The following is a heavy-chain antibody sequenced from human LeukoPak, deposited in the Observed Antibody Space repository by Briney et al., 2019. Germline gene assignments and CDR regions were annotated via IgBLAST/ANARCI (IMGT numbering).Heavy chain of an antibody. CDR2: ISSSSSYI. Sequence: GGSLRLSCVASGFTFSSYSMNWVRQAPGKGLEWVSSISSSSSYIYYADSVKGRFTISRDNAKNSLYLQMNSLRAEDTAVYYCAKGYSYGLPYAYGMDVWGQGTTVTVSS. D-gene: IGHD5-18*01. J-gene: IGHJ6*02. CDR1: GFTFSSYS. V-gene: IGHV3-21*01. CDR3: AKGYSYGLPYAYGMDV.